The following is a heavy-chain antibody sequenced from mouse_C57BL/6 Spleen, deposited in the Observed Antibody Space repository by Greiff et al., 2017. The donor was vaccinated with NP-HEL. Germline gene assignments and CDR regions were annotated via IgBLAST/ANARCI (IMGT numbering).Heavy chain of an antibody. V-gene: IGHV1-42*01. Sequence: EVQLQQSGPELVKPGASVKISCKASGYSFTGYYMNWVKQSPEKSLEWIGEINPSTGGTTYNQKFKAKATLTVDKSSSTAYMQLKSLTSEDSAVYYCAHGSSYGNWYFDVWGTGTTVTVSS. J-gene: IGHJ1*03. CDR3: AHGSSYGNWYFDV. CDR2: INPSTGGT. D-gene: IGHD1-1*01. CDR1: GYSFTGYY.